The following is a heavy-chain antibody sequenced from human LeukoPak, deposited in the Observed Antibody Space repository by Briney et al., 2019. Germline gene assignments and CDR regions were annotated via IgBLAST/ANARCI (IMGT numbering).Heavy chain of an antibody. Sequence: GGSLRLSCAASGFTFSSYGMHWVRQAPGKGLEWVAVIWYDGSNKYYADSVKGRFTISRDNSKNTLYLQMNSLRAEDTAVYYCARDGGGATQFDYWGQGTLVTVSS. V-gene: IGHV3-30*19. CDR3: ARDGGGATQFDY. D-gene: IGHD1-26*01. J-gene: IGHJ4*02. CDR1: GFTFSSYG. CDR2: IWYDGSNK.